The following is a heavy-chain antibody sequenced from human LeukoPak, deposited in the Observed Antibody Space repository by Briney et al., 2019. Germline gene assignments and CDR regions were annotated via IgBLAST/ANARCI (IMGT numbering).Heavy chain of an antibody. CDR1: GFTFSSYG. J-gene: IGHJ6*02. CDR2: IWYDGSNK. Sequence: PGGSLRLSCAASGFTFSSYGMHWVRQAPGKGLEWVAVIWYDGSNKYYADSVKGRFTISRDNSKNTLYLQMNSLRAEDTAVYYCARDCPSQRLWFGESYDGDGMDVWGQGTTVTVSS. D-gene: IGHD3-10*01. V-gene: IGHV3-33*01. CDR3: ARDCPSQRLWFGESYDGDGMDV.